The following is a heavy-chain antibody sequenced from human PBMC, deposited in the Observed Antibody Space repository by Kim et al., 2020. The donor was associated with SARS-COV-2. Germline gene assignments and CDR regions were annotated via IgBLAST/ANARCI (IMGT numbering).Heavy chain of an antibody. Sequence: GGSLRLSCTASGFTFGDYAMSWVRQAPGKGLEWVGFIRSKAYGGTTEYAASVKGRFTISRDDSKSIAYLQMNSLKTEDTAVYYCTREPFLTGYYNPHYYGMDVWGQGTTVTVSS. CDR3: TREPFLTGYYNPHYYGMDV. J-gene: IGHJ6*02. CDR1: GFTFGDYA. CDR2: IRSKAYGGTT. D-gene: IGHD3-9*01. V-gene: IGHV3-49*04.